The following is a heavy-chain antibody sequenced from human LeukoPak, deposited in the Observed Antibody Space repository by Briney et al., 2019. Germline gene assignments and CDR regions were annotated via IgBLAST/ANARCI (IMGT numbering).Heavy chain of an antibody. CDR2: IIPIFGTA. Sequence: SVKVSCKASGGTFSSYAISWVRQAPGQGLEWMGGIIPIFGTANYAQKFQGRVAITTDESTSTAYMELSSLRSEDTAVYYCASSGLRPVAATPYYFDYWGQGTLVTVSS. CDR3: ASSGLRPVAATPYYFDY. V-gene: IGHV1-69*05. CDR1: GGTFSSYA. D-gene: IGHD2-15*01. J-gene: IGHJ4*02.